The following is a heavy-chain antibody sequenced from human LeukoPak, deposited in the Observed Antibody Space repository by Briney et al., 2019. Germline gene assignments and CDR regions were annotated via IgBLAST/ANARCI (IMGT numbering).Heavy chain of an antibody. CDR2: INHSGST. V-gene: IGHV4-34*01. D-gene: IGHD3-22*01. J-gene: IGHJ6*02. Sequence: SETLSLTCTVSGGSISSYYWSWLRQPPGKGLEWIGEINHSGSTNYNPSLKSRVTISVDTSKNQFSLKLSSVTAADTAVYYCATRRRTYYYDSSGYYDGMDVWGQGTTVTVSS. CDR3: ATRRRTYYYDSSGYYDGMDV. CDR1: GGSISSYY.